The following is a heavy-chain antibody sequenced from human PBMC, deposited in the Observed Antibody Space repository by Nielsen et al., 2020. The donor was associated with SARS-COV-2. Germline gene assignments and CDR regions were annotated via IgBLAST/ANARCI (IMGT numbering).Heavy chain of an antibody. J-gene: IGHJ4*02. CDR3: ARRADYYDSSAYYY. CDR2: MNPNSGNT. CDR1: GYTFTSYD. Sequence: ASVKVYCKASGYTFTSYDINLVRQATGQGLEWMGWMNPNSGNTGYAQKFKGRVTMTRDTSISTAYMELSSLTSEDTAVYYCARRADYYDSSAYYYWGQGILVTVSS. V-gene: IGHV1-8*01. D-gene: IGHD3-22*01.